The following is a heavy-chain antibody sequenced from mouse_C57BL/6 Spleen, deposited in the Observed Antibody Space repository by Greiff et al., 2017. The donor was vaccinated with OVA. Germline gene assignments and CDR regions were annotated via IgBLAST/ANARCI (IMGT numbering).Heavy chain of an antibody. J-gene: IGHJ2*01. V-gene: IGHV5-4*01. CDR3: ARHYYGSSYDYFDY. CDR1: GFTFSSYA. Sequence: EVQRVESGGGLVKPGGSLKLSCAASGFTFSSYAMSWVRQTPEKRLEWVATISDGGSYTYYPDNVKGRFTISRDNAKNNLYLQMSHLKSEDTAMYYCARHYYGSSYDYFDYWGQGTTLTVSS. CDR2: ISDGGSYT. D-gene: IGHD1-1*01.